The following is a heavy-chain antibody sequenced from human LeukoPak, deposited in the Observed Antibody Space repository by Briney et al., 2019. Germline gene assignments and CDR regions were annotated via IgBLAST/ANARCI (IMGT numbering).Heavy chain of an antibody. CDR2: ISTRSRTT. CDR3: ARDAQRGEAARPLN. Sequence: PGGSLRLSCAASGFTFSSYSMNWVRQAPGKGLEWVAYISTRSRTTYYADSVKGRFTISRDDARNSLFLQMNSLRDDDTAVYYCARDAQRGEAARPLNWGQGTLVTVSS. CDR1: GFTFSSYS. J-gene: IGHJ4*02. D-gene: IGHD6-6*01. V-gene: IGHV3-48*02.